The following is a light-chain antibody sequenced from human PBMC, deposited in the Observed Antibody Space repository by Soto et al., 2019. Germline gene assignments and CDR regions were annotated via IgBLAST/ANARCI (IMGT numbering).Light chain of an antibody. J-gene: IGKJ1*01. CDR2: GAS. V-gene: IGKV3-20*01. Sequence: EIVLNQSPGTLSLSPGERATLSCRASQSVSNNQQKPGQAPRLLIYGASNRATGIPDRFSGSGSGTDFTLTISRLEPEDFAVYYCQQYGSSGTFGQGTRWIS. CDR1: QSVSN. CDR3: QQYGSSGT.